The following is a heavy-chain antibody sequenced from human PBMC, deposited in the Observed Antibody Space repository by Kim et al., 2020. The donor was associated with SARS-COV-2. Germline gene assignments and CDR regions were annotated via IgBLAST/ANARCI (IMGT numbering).Heavy chain of an antibody. CDR2: ISWNSGSI. Sequence: GGSLRLSCAASGFTFDDYAMHWVRQAPGKGLEWVSGISWNSGSIGYADSVKGRFTISRDNAKNSLYLQMNSLRAEDTALYYCAKSSGAGYYDSSGIDYWGQGTLVTVSS. CDR1: GFTFDDYA. D-gene: IGHD3-22*01. V-gene: IGHV3-9*01. CDR3: AKSSGAGYYDSSGIDY. J-gene: IGHJ4*02.